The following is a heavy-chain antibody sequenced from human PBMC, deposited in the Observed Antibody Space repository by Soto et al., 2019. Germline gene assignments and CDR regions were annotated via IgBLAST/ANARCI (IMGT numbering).Heavy chain of an antibody. Sequence: TSETLSLTCAVYGGSFSGYFWSWISQPPGKGLEWIGEIDHSGGTNYIPSLKSRVTISLDPSKKQFSLKLSSVTAADTAMYFCARGGYYNTTISQTISLDPWAQGTLVTVSS. CDR3: ARGGYYNTTISQTISLDP. CDR2: IDHSGGT. D-gene: IGHD2-2*01. V-gene: IGHV4-34*01. CDR1: GGSFSGYF. J-gene: IGHJ5*02.